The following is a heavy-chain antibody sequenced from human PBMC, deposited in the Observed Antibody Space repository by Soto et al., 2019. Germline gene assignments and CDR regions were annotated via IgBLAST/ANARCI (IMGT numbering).Heavy chain of an antibody. CDR1: GYSISSGYY. CDR2: IYHSGST. D-gene: IGHD3-10*01. J-gene: IGHJ4*02. V-gene: IGHV4-38-2*02. Sequence: SETLSLTCTVSGYSISSGYYWGWIRQPPGKGLEWIGSIYHSGSTYYNPSLKSRVTISVDTSKNQFSLKLTSVTAADTAVYYCARASDYYGSGHSSTFDYWGQGTLVTVSS. CDR3: ARASDYYGSGHSSTFDY.